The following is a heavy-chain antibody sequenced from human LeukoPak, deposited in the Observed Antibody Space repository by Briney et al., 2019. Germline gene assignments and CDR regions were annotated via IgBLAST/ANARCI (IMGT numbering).Heavy chain of an antibody. Sequence: SETLSLTCAVSGGSFSGYYWSWIRQPPGKGLEWIGEITHSGSTNYNPSLKSRVTISVDTSKNHFSLNLRSLTAAATAVYFCARGPAMVRGVLIPYGVDGWGQGTTVTVSS. CDR2: ITHSGST. D-gene: IGHD3-10*01. CDR1: GGSFSGYY. CDR3: ARGPAMVRGVLIPYGVDG. J-gene: IGHJ6*02. V-gene: IGHV4-34*01.